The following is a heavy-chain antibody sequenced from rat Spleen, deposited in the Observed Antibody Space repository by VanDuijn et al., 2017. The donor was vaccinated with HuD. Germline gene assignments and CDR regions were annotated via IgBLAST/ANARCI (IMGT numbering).Heavy chain of an antibody. Sequence: EVQLVESGGGLVQPGRSLKLSCAASGFTFNNYGMSWVRQAPTKGLEWVASITNTGGSTYYPDSVKGRFTISRDNAKSTLYLQMNGLRSEDTATYYWANNWELYYWGQGVMVTVSS. CDR1: GFTFNNYG. V-gene: IGHV5-29*01. D-gene: IGHD5-1*01. CDR3: ANNWELYY. CDR2: ITNTGGST. J-gene: IGHJ2*01.